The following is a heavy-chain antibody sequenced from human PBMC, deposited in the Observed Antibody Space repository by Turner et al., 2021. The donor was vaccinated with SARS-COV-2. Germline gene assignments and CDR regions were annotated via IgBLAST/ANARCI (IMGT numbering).Heavy chain of an antibody. CDR1: GGSLSRSSYY. D-gene: IGHD6-19*01. J-gene: IGHJ3*02. Sequence: QLQLQESGTRLVKPSETLSLSCTVSGGSLSRSSYYWGWIRQPPGKGLEWIGSIYYSGSTYYNPSLKSRVTISVDTSKNQFSLKLNSVTAADTAVYYCASPGGNSGWFFAYDIWGQGTMVTVSS. CDR3: ASPGGNSGWFFAYDI. V-gene: IGHV4-39*01. CDR2: IYYSGST.